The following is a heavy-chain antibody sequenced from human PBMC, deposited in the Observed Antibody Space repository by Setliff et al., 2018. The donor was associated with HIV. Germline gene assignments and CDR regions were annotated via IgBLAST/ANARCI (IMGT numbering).Heavy chain of an antibody. V-gene: IGHV3-74*01. D-gene: IGHD5-12*01. CDR1: GFTFSSYW. J-gene: IGHJ6*03. CDR3: TSDPPASRYNSDMDV. CDR2: IETDGTST. Sequence: GSLRLSCAASGFTFSSYWMHWVRQAPGKGLVWVSRIETDGTSTTYADSVKGRFTISRDNAKNTLYLHMDSLRAEDTALYYCTSDPPASRYNSDMDVWGKGTTVTVSS.